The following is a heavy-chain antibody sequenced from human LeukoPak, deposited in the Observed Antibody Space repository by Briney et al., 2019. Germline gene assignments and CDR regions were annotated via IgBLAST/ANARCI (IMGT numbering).Heavy chain of an antibody. CDR1: GFTFTNYG. CDR2: ISRSGFNT. J-gene: IGHJ4*02. V-gene: IGHV3-23*01. CDR3: ARLTISSPYYFDY. Sequence: GGSLRLSCAASGFTFTNYGMSWVRQAPGQGLEWVSAISRSGFNTYYADSVKGRFTISRDNSKNTLFLQLNSLRAEDTAVYYCARLTISSPYYFDYWGQGILVTVSS. D-gene: IGHD6-6*01.